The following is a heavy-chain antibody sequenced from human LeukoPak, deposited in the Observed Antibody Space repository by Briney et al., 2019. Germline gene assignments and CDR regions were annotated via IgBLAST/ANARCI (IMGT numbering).Heavy chain of an antibody. V-gene: IGHV3-33*06. Sequence: GGSLRLSCAASGFTFSSYGMHWVRQAPGKGLEWVAVIWYDGSNKYYADSVKGRFTISRDNSKNTLYLQMNSLKAEDTAVYYCAKDQDRSTGTFDYWGQGTLVTVSS. CDR2: IWYDGSNK. CDR3: AKDQDRSTGTFDY. D-gene: IGHD1-14*01. J-gene: IGHJ4*02. CDR1: GFTFSSYG.